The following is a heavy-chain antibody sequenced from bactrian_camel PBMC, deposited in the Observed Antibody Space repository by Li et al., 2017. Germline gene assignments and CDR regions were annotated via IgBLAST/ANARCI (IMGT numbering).Heavy chain of an antibody. J-gene: IGHJ4*01. CDR1: QYTGGRNC. CDR2: NIGSDGTT. D-gene: IGHD5*01. Sequence: EVQLVESGGDSVQPGESLRLSCVASQYTGGRNCMGWFRQSPGKAREGVANIGSDGTTKYADSVKGRFTLSTDNAKNILYLHMSSLEPEDTGMYSCAVRTYDQSCGPLTTGENFVYWGQGTQVTVS. CDR3: AVRTYDQSCGPLTTGENFVY. V-gene: IGHV3S22*01.